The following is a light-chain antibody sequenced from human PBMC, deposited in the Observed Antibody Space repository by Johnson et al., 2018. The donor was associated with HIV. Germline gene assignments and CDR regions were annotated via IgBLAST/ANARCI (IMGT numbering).Light chain of an antibody. Sequence: QSLLTQPPSVSAAPGQKVTISCYGSSSNIGNNYVSWYQQLPGTAPKLLIYENNKRPSGIPNRFSGSKSGTSATLAITGLQPGDEADDYCGTWDSSRGAYVFGTGTKVTVL. CDR2: ENN. J-gene: IGLJ1*01. CDR3: GTWDSSRGAYV. CDR1: SSNIGNNY. V-gene: IGLV1-51*02.